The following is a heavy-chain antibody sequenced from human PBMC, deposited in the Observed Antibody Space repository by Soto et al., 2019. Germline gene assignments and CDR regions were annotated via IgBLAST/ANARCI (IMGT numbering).Heavy chain of an antibody. CDR3: ARGQLRRYYYYGMDV. D-gene: IGHD1-26*01. CDR1: GGSFSGYY. V-gene: IGHV4-34*01. Sequence: SETLSLTCAVYGGSFSGYYWSWIRQPPGKGLEWIGEINHSGSTNYNPSLKSRVTISVDTSKNQFSLMLSSVTAADTAVYYCARGQLRRYYYYGMDVWGQGTTVTVSS. CDR2: INHSGST. J-gene: IGHJ6*02.